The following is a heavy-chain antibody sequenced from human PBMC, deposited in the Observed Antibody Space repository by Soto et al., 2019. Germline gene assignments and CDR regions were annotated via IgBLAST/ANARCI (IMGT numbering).Heavy chain of an antibody. CDR2: VIPIVGTA. V-gene: IGHV1-69*01. D-gene: IGHD6-19*01. CDR3: ARDKAKSSGGDHDAFDI. CDR1: GGAFSSYA. J-gene: IGHJ3*02. Sequence: QVQLVQSGAEVKKPGSSVKVSCKASGGAFSSYAISWVRQAPGHGLEWMGGVIPIVGTANYAQKFQWRVTITADDSTSTAYMELSSLRSEDTAVYYCARDKAKSSGGDHDAFDIWGQGTMVTVSS.